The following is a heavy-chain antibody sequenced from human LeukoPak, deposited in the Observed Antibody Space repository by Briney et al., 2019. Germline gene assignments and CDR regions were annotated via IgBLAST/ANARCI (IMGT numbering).Heavy chain of an antibody. D-gene: IGHD2-15*01. CDR2: INHRGST. Sequence: SETLSLTCGVYGGSFRGYYWSWIRQPPGKGLEWLGEINHRGSTNYNPSLKGRVIISVDTSKNQFSLRLTSVTAADTAVYYCARGTVVAAISWFDPWGQGTLVTVSS. J-gene: IGHJ5*02. CDR3: ARGTVVAAISWFDP. CDR1: GGSFRGYY. V-gene: IGHV4-34*01.